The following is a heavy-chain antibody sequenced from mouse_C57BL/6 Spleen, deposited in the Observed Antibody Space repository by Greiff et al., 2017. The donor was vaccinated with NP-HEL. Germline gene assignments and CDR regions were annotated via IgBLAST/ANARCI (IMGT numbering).Heavy chain of an antibody. V-gene: IGHV2-5*01. CDR1: GFSLTSYG. CDR3: AKMSNYLYAMDY. D-gene: IGHD2-5*01. CDR2: IWRGGST. Sequence: VQLQQSGPGLVQPSQSLSITCTISGFSLTSYGVHWVRQSPGKGLEWLGVIWRGGSTDYNAAFMSRLSITKDNSKSQVFFKMNSLQADDTAIYCCAKMSNYLYAMDYWGQGTSVTVSS. J-gene: IGHJ4*01.